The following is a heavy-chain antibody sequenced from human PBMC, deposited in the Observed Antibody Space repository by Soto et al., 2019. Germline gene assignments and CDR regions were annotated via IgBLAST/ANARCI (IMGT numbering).Heavy chain of an antibody. D-gene: IGHD3-3*01. CDR3: ARDDFWSGYYDAFDI. V-gene: IGHV4-4*02. CDR1: SGSISSSNW. Sequence: QVQLQESGPGLMKPSGTLSLTCAVSSGSISSSNWWSWVRQPPGKGLEWIGEIYHSGSTNYNPSLKSRVTISVDKSKNQFSLKLSSVTAADTAVYYCARDDFWSGYYDAFDIWGQGTMVTVSS. J-gene: IGHJ3*02. CDR2: IYHSGST.